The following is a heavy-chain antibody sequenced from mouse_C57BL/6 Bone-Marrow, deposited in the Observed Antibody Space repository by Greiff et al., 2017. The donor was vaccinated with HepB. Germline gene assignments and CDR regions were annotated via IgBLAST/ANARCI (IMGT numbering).Heavy chain of an antibody. CDR3: ARSPSYGSYYFDY. Sequence: VQLQQSGPELVKPGASVKISCKASGYTFTDYYMNWVKQSHGKSLEWIGDINPNNGGTSYNQKFKGKATLTVDKSSSTAYMELRSLTSEDSAVYYCARSPSYGSYYFDYWGQGTTLTVSS. J-gene: IGHJ2*01. V-gene: IGHV1-26*01. D-gene: IGHD1-1*01. CDR2: INPNNGGT. CDR1: GYTFTDYY.